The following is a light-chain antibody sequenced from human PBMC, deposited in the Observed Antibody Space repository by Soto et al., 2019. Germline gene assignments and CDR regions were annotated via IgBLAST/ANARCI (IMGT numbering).Light chain of an antibody. V-gene: IGLV2-14*01. CDR1: SSDVGGYNY. CDR3: SSYTSIITLYV. Sequence: QSALIQPASASGSPGQSITISCTGTSSDVGGYNYVSWYQQHPGKAPKLMIYEVSNRPSGVSNRFSGSKSGNTASLTISGLQAEDEADYYCSSYTSIITLYVFGSGTKVTVL. CDR2: EVS. J-gene: IGLJ1*01.